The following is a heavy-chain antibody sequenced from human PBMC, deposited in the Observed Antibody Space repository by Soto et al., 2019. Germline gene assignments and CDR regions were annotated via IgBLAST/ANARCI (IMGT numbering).Heavy chain of an antibody. D-gene: IGHD3-3*01. Sequence: QVQLVESGGGVVQPGRSLRLSCAASGFMFSNHAMHWVRQAPGKGLDWVAVISFDGSNTFYADSVKGRFTISRDNSKNTVYLQMNSLRAEDTAVYYCARQTGAFGYYFDSWGPGLLVTISS. CDR2: ISFDGSNT. J-gene: IGHJ4*02. CDR3: ARQTGAFGYYFDS. V-gene: IGHV3-30-3*01. CDR1: GFMFSNHA.